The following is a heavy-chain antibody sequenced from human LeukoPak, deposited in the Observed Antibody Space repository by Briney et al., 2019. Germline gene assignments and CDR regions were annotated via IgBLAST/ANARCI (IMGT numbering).Heavy chain of an antibody. CDR3: ARGSGNYYDSSGYYPPNYFDY. J-gene: IGHJ4*02. Sequence: GGTLRLSCAASGFTFSSYWMSWVRQAPGKGLEWVANIKKDGSEKKYVDSVKGRFTISRDNAENSLYLQMNSLRAEDTAVYYCARGSGNYYDSSGYYPPNYFDYWGQGTLVTVSS. D-gene: IGHD3-22*01. V-gene: IGHV3-7*04. CDR2: IKKDGSEK. CDR1: GFTFSSYW.